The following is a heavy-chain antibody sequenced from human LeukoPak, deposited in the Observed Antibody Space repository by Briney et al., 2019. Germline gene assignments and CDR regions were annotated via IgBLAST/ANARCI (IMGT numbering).Heavy chain of an antibody. V-gene: IGHV3-21*01. CDR1: GFTFSSYT. Sequence: GGSLRLSCTASGFTFSSYTFNWVRQAPGKGLEWVSSISTSHSYIYYADSLKGRFTISRDNAKNSLYLQMNSLRAEDTAVYYCAELGITMIGGVCGKGTTVTISS. CDR2: ISTSHSYI. CDR3: AELGITMIGGV. D-gene: IGHD3-10*02. J-gene: IGHJ6*04.